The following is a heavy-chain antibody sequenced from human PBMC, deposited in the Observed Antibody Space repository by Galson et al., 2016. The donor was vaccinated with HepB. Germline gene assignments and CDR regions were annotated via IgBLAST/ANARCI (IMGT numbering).Heavy chain of an antibody. CDR1: GFIFSNYA. J-gene: IGHJ4*02. D-gene: IGHD1-7*01. CDR2: LSTSGFAT. V-gene: IGHV3-23*01. Sequence: SLRLSCAVSGFIFSNYAMSWVRQAPGKGLEWVSTLSTSGFATYSAAVNGRFTISRDKSKSSVFLQMTSLRAEDTALYFCARTQLAYYFDYWGPGALVSISS. CDR3: ARTQLAYYFDY.